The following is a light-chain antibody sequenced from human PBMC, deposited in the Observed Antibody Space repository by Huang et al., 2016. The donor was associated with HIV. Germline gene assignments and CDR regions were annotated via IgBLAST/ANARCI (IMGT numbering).Light chain of an antibody. CDR1: QSRLHRNGYQD. CDR3: MQALQTPRT. Sequence: DLVLTQSPLSLPVSPGEPASISCRSSQSRLHRNGYQDVDWYLQKPGQSPQLLIYLSSKRASGVPDRCSGSGAVREFTLKISRVEAEDVGVYYCMQALQTPRTFGQGTRLEMK. V-gene: IGKV2-28*01. J-gene: IGKJ5*01. CDR2: LSS.